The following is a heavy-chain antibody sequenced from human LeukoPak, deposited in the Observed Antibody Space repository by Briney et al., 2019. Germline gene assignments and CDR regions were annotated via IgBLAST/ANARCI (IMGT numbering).Heavy chain of an antibody. Sequence: GESLKISCKGSGYSYTSYWIGWVRQMPGKGLEWMGIIYPGDSDTRYSPSFQGQVTLSADKSSSTAYLQWSSLKASGSATYYCARLLRNIAAGVYYFDYWGQGTLVTVSS. CDR2: IYPGDSDT. J-gene: IGHJ4*02. V-gene: IGHV5-51*01. D-gene: IGHD6-13*01. CDR3: ARLLRNIAAGVYYFDY. CDR1: GYSYTSYW.